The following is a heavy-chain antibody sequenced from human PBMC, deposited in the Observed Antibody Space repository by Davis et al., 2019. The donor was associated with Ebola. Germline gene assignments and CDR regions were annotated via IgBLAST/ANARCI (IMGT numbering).Heavy chain of an antibody. V-gene: IGHV1-46*01. CDR2: INPSGGGT. D-gene: IGHD3-16*01. Sequence: AASVKVSCKASGYAFSSHYIHWVRQAPGQGLEWMGIINPSGGGTSYAQKFQGRIAMTRDTSTSTVYMELSSLRSEDTAVYYCAREVPNDSMGVEGAFDIWGQGTMVTVSP. CDR1: GYAFSSHY. J-gene: IGHJ3*02. CDR3: AREVPNDSMGVEGAFDI.